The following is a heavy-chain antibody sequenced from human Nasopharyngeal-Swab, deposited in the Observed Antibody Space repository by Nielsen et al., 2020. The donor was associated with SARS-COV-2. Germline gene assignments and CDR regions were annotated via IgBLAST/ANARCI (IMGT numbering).Heavy chain of an antibody. CDR1: GFIFSDYA. V-gene: IGHV3-23*01. CDR2: IGTSGDT. Sequence: GGSLRLSCAASGFIFSDYAMNWVRQAPGKGLEWVSAIGTSGDTYGADSVKGRFTISRDNSKNTLYLQMNSLRAGDTAVYYCARASSSNDGAFDIWGQGTMVTVSS. CDR3: ARASSSNDGAFDI. D-gene: IGHD1-1*01. J-gene: IGHJ3*02.